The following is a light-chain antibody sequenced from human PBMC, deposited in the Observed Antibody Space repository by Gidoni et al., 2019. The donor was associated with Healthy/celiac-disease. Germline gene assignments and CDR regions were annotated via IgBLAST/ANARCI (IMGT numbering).Light chain of an antibody. J-gene: IGLJ2*01. CDR2: PAS. V-gene: IGLV3-1*01. CDR1: KLGDKY. Sequence: SYELTQPPSVSVSPGQTASITCAGDKLGDKYACWYQQKPGQSPVLVIYPASKRPSGIPERFSGSNSGNTATLTISGTQAMDEADYYCQAWDSSTHAVFGGGTKLPVL. CDR3: QAWDSSTHAV.